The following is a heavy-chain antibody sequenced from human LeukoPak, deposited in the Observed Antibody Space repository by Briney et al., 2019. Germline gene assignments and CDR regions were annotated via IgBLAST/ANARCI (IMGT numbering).Heavy chain of an antibody. CDR1: GFTVSSNY. CDR2: ISGRSGST. V-gene: IGHV3-23*01. CDR3: ARLATSWYSSLDY. J-gene: IGHJ4*02. Sequence: PGGSLRLSCAASGFTVSSNYMSWVRQTPGKGLEWVSAISGRSGSTYYADSVKGRFTISRDNSKNTLFLQMNSLRAEDTAIYYCARLATSWYSSLDYWGQGTLVTVSS. D-gene: IGHD6-13*01.